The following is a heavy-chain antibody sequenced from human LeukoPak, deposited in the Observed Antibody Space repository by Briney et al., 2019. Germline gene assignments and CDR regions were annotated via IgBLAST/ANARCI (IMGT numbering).Heavy chain of an antibody. J-gene: IGHJ4*02. CDR3: AKLGYCSSSSCYLVYFDY. Sequence: GGSLRLSCAASGFTFSSYAMSWARQAPGKGLQWVSGISGSGGSTYYADSVKGQFTISGDNSKNTLYLQMNSLRAEDTAVYHCAKLGYCSSSSCYLVYFDYWGQGTLVTVSS. D-gene: IGHD2-2*01. CDR2: ISGSGGST. V-gene: IGHV3-23*01. CDR1: GFTFSSYA.